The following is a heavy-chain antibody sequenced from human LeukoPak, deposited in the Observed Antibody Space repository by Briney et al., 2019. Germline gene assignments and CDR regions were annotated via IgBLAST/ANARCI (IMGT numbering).Heavy chain of an antibody. Sequence: ASVKVSCKAPGYTFTGYYMHWVRQAPGQGLEWMGWINPNSGGTNYAQKFQGRVTMTRDTSISTAYMELRRLRSDDTAVYYCARETDYYDSSGYYRTYNWFDPWGQGTLVTVSS. CDR1: GYTFTGYY. J-gene: IGHJ5*02. CDR3: ARETDYYDSSGYYRTYNWFDP. V-gene: IGHV1-2*02. D-gene: IGHD3-22*01. CDR2: INPNSGGT.